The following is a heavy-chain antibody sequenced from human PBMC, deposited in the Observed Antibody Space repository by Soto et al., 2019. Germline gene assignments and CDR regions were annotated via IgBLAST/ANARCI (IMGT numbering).Heavy chain of an antibody. CDR3: TEQSGGPCPFDH. CDR1: GYTFINYY. J-gene: IGHJ5*02. V-gene: IGHV1-2*02. CDR2: ISPRSGGT. D-gene: IGHD3-10*01. Sequence: ASVKVSCKASGYTFINYYIHWVRQAPGQGLEWMGWISPRSGGTNYAQKFMGRVTITSDTSTSTAYMELTXLRWEXTXGYYXTEQSGGPCPFDHWGQGTXVTVSS.